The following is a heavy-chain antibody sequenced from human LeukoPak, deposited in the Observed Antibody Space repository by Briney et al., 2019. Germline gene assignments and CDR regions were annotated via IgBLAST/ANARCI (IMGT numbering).Heavy chain of an antibody. Sequence: ASVKVSCKASGGTFSSYAISWVRQAPGQGLEWMGGIIPIFGTANYAQKFRGRVTITADESTSTAYMELSSLRSEDTAVYYCAIMEYSSGWYPGGDYWGQGTLVTVSS. J-gene: IGHJ4*02. D-gene: IGHD6-19*01. V-gene: IGHV1-69*01. CDR3: AIMEYSSGWYPGGDY. CDR2: IIPIFGTA. CDR1: GGTFSSYA.